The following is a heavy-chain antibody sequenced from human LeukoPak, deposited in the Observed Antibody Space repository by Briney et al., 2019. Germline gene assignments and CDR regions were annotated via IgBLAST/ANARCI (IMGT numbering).Heavy chain of an antibody. J-gene: IGHJ6*03. CDR1: GSTFTGYY. CDR3: ARGVTARGFYYYMDV. Sequence: ASVKVSCNSSGSTFTGYYIHWVRQAPGQGLEWMGWINPHSGGTNYAQEFQGRVTMTRDTSISTAYMELSSLRPDDTAVYSCARGVTARGFYYYMDVWGNGTTVTIAS. D-gene: IGHD2-21*02. CDR2: INPHSGGT. V-gene: IGHV1-2*02.